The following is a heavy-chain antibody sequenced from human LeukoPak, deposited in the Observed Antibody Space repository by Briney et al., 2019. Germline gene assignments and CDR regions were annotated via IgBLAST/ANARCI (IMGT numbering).Heavy chain of an antibody. CDR1: GFTFDDYG. D-gene: IGHD1-26*01. CDR2: INWNGGST. Sequence: PGGSLRLSCAASGFTFDDYGMSWVRQAPGKGLEWVCGINWNGGSTGYADSVKGRFTISRDNAKNSLYLQMNSLRAEDTAFYYCAREAIVGDIRGAFDIWGQGTMVIVSS. J-gene: IGHJ3*02. V-gene: IGHV3-20*04. CDR3: AREAIVGDIRGAFDI.